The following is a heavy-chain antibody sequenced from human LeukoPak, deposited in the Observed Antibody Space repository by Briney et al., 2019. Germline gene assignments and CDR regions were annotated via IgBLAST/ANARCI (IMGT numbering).Heavy chain of an antibody. CDR1: GGTFSSYA. Sequence: SVKVSCKASGGTFSSYAISWVRQAPGQGLEWMGRIIPILGIANYAQKLQGRVTMTTDTSTNTAYMEPRSLRSDDTAVYYCARVASAYYPFDYWGQGTLVTVSS. V-gene: IGHV1-69*04. D-gene: IGHD3-22*01. CDR2: IIPILGIA. CDR3: ARVASAYYPFDY. J-gene: IGHJ4*02.